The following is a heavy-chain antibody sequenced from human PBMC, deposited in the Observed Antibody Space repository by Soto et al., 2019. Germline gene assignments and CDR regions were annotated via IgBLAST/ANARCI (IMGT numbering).Heavy chain of an antibody. V-gene: IGHV3-23*01. J-gene: IGHJ4*02. CDR3: AKSTLPYCSDGRCYYFDY. D-gene: IGHD2-15*01. CDR2: IAGSGIGT. Sequence: GGSLRLSCAASGFTFSSHAMSWVRQAPGKGLEWVSDIAGSGIGTYYADSVKGRFSISRDNSKNTLYLQMDSLRAEDTAVYCCAKSTLPYCSDGRCYYFDYWGLGTLVTVSS. CDR1: GFTFSSHA.